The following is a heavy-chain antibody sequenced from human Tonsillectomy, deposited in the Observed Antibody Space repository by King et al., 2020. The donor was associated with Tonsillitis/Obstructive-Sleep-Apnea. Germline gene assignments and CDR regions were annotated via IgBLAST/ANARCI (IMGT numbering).Heavy chain of an antibody. CDR2: ISSSSSTI. D-gene: IGHD1-7*01. CDR1: GFTFSSYS. V-gene: IGHV3-48*02. CDR3: AREGGNSGRVPWYFDL. Sequence: VQLVESGGGLVQPGGSLRLSCAASGFTFSSYSMNWVRQAPGKGLEWVSYISSSSSTIYYADSVKGRFTISRDNAKNSLYLQMNSLRDEDTAVYYCAREGGNSGRVPWYFDLWGRGTLVTVSS. J-gene: IGHJ2*01.